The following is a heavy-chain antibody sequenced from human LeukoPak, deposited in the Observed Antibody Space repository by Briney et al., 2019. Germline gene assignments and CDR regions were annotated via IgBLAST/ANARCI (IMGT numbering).Heavy chain of an antibody. V-gene: IGHV3-30*02. CDR2: IRYDGSNK. CDR1: GLTFSSYG. J-gene: IGHJ4*02. CDR3: AKQYGDYYYFDY. Sequence: PGGSLRLSRAASGLTFSSYGMHWVRQAPGKGLEWVAFIRYDGSNKYYADSVKGRFTISRDNSKNTLYLQMNSLRAEDTAVYYCAKQYGDYYYFDYWGRGTLVTVSS. D-gene: IGHD4-17*01.